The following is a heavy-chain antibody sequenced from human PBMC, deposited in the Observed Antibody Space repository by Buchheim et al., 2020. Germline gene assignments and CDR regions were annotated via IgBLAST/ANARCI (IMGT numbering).Heavy chain of an antibody. D-gene: IGHD3-10*01. CDR3: AKAAGSGSYTSDY. CDR1: GFTFSSYG. CDR2: ISYDGINK. Sequence: QVQLVESGGGVVQPGRSLRLYCAASGFTFSSYGMHWGRQAPGKRLEWVAVISYDGINKYYSDSVNGRLNIYRDNSKNTLYLQMNSLRAEDTAVDYCAKAAGSGSYTSDYWGQGTL. J-gene: IGHJ4*02. V-gene: IGHV3-30*18.